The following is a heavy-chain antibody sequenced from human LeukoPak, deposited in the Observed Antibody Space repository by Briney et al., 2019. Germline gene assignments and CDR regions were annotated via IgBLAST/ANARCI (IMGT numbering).Heavy chain of an antibody. Sequence: ASVKVSCKPSGYTFTSYAMHWVRQAPGQRREWMGWINAGNGNTKYSQKFQGRVTITRDTSASTAYMELSSLRSEDTAVYYCARGDCSSTSCYVGGWFDPWGQGTLVTVSS. CDR1: GYTFTSYA. D-gene: IGHD2-2*01. J-gene: IGHJ5*02. V-gene: IGHV1-3*01. CDR2: INAGNGNT. CDR3: ARGDCSSTSCYVGGWFDP.